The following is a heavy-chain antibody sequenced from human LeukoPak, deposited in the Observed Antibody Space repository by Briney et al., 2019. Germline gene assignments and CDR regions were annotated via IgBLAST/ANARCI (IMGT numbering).Heavy chain of an antibody. V-gene: IGHV3-33*01. CDR2: IWYDGSKK. CDR3: AIGIVGALTFDY. CDR1: RFTFRNYG. D-gene: IGHD1-26*01. Sequence: GRSLRLSCAASRFTFRNYGMHWVRQAPGKGLEWVAVIWYDGSKKYYVDSVKGRFTISRDNSKNTVHLEMNSLRVEDTAVYYCAIGIVGALTFDYWGQGTLVTVSS. J-gene: IGHJ4*02.